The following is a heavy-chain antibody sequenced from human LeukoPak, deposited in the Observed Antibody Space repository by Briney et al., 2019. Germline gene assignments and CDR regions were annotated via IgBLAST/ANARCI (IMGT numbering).Heavy chain of an antibody. V-gene: IGHV1-69*13. J-gene: IGHJ3*02. D-gene: IGHD6-19*01. Sequence: SVKVSCKASGGTFSSYAVSWVRQAPGQGLEWMGGIIPIFGTANYAQKFQGRVTITADESTSTAYMELSSLRSEDTAVYYCRGYSSGWYFKGAFDIWGQGTMVTVSS. CDR2: IIPIFGTA. CDR3: RGYSSGWYFKGAFDI. CDR1: GGTFSSYA.